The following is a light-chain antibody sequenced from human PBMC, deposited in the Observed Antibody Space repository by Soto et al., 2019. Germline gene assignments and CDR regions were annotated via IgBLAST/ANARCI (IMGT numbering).Light chain of an antibody. V-gene: IGKV3-20*01. CDR3: QQYDSSPYT. CDR2: GAS. CDR1: QSVSSSY. Sequence: EIVLTQSPGTLSLSPGERATLSCRASQSVSSSYLAWYQQKPGQAPRLLIYGASSRATGIPDRFSGSGSGTDVTLTISRREPEDVAVYYCQQYDSSPYTFGQGTKLEIK. J-gene: IGKJ2*01.